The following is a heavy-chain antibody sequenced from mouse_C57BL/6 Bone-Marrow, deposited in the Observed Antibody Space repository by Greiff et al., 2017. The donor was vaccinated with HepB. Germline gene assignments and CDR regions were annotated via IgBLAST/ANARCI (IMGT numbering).Heavy chain of an antibody. CDR3: AREGTYSYYFDY. J-gene: IGHJ2*01. V-gene: IGHV1-69*01. CDR1: GYTFTSYW. CDR2: IDPSDSYT. D-gene: IGHD2-14*01. Sequence: QVQLQQPGAELVMPGASVKLSCKASGYTFTSYWMHWVKQRPGQGLEWIGEIDPSDSYTNYNQKFKGKSTLTVDKSSSTAYMQLSSLTSEDSAVYYCAREGTYSYYFDYWGQGTTLTVSS.